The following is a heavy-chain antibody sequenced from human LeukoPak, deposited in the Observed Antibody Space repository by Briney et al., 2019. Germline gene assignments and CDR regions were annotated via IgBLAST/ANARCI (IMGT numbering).Heavy chain of an antibody. CDR2: MNPNSGNT. CDR1: GYTFTSYD. J-gene: IGHJ3*02. V-gene: IGHV1-8*01. D-gene: IGHD2-21*02. Sequence: EASVKVSCKASGYTFTSYDINWVRQATGQGLEWMGWMNPNSGNTGYAQKFQGRVTITRNTSISTAYMELSSLRSEDTAVYYCAMVTRHDAFDIWGQGTMVTVSS. CDR3: AMVTRHDAFDI.